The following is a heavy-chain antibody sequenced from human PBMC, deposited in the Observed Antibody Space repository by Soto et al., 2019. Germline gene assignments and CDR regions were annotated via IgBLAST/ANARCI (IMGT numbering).Heavy chain of an antibody. J-gene: IGHJ5*02. CDR3: ARVMAAMQNWLDP. V-gene: IGHV4-30-4*01. CDR2: IYHTGTT. CDR1: GGSISNVGYF. D-gene: IGHD2-2*01. Sequence: QVQLQESGPGLVKPSQTLSLTCTVSGGSISNVGYFWSWTRQPPGKGLEWIGFIYHTGTTYYNSSLRSRVSISIDTSKSQSSLKLNSVTAADTAVYYCARVMAAMQNWLDPWGQGTLVTVSP.